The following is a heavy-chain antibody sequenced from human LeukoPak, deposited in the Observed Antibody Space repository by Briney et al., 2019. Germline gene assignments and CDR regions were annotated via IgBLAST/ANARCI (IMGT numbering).Heavy chain of an antibody. Sequence: PGGSLRLSCAASGLTFSSYGMHWVRQAPGKGLDWVANIKQDGTDKYYVDSVKGRFTISGDNAKNLLYLQMNSLRAEDTAVYYCAREKLDTRGYVDYWGQGTLVTVSS. V-gene: IGHV3-7*01. D-gene: IGHD3-22*01. CDR2: IKQDGTDK. J-gene: IGHJ4*02. CDR3: AREKLDTRGYVDY. CDR1: GLTFSSYG.